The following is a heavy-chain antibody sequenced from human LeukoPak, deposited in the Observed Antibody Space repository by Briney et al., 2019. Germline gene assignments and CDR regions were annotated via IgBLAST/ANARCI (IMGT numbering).Heavy chain of an antibody. CDR1: GGSFSGYY. CDR2: INHSGST. V-gene: IGHV4-34*01. D-gene: IGHD3-22*01. J-gene: IGHJ4*02. CDR3: ARPYNAITMMPYGY. Sequence: SSETLSLTCAVYGGSFSGYYWSWIRQPPGKGLEWIGEINHSGSTNYNPSLKGRVTISVDTSKNQFSLKLSSVTAADTAVYYCARPYNAITMMPYGYWGQGTLVTVSS.